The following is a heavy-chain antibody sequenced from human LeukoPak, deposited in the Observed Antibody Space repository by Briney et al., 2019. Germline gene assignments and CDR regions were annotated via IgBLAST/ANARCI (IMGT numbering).Heavy chain of an antibody. J-gene: IGHJ6*02. CDR2: ISGSGGST. D-gene: IGHD3-10*01. CDR1: GFTFSSYA. CDR3: AKGYSGSYGSDYCYGMDV. Sequence: GGSLRLSCAASGFTFSSYAMSWVRQAPGKGLEWGSAISGSGGSTYYADSVKGRFTISRDNSKNTLYLQMNSLRAEDTAVYYCAKGYSGSYGSDYCYGMDVWGQGTTVTVSS. V-gene: IGHV3-23*01.